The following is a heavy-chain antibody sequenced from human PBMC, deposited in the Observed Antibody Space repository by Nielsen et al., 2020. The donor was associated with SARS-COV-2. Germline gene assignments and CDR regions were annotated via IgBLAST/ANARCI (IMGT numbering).Heavy chain of an antibody. CDR3: ARSMSNLGYYYGMDV. CDR2: ISSNGVDT. Sequence: GGSLRLSCVASGFTFSSYVMHWVRQAPGKGLEYVSGISSNGVDTYYGNSVEGRFTISRDNSKNTLYLQMGGLRGEDMAVFYCARSMSNLGYYYGMDVWGQGTTVTVSS. D-gene: IGHD2-8*01. CDR1: GFTFSSYV. J-gene: IGHJ6*02. V-gene: IGHV3-64*01.